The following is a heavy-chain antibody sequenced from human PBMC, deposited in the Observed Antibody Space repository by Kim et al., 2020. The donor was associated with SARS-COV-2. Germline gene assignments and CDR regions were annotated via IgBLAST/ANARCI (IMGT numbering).Heavy chain of an antibody. V-gene: IGHV1-2*02. Sequence: ASVKVSCKASGYTFTGYQIHWVRQAPGQGLDYMGWINPNSGGTNYAQKFQGRVTMTRDTSISTAYMELRSLKYDDTAVYYCARGNTIVSPGSWGQGTLVT. CDR3: ARGNTIVSPGS. CDR1: GYTFTGYQ. J-gene: IGHJ4*02. D-gene: IGHD3-22*01. CDR2: INPNSGGT.